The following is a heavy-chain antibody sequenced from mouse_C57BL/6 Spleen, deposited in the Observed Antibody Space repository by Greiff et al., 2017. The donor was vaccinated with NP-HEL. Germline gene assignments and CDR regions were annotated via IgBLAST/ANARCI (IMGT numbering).Heavy chain of an antibody. CDR3: ARGRGYFYFDY. D-gene: IGHD3-2*02. J-gene: IGHJ2*01. V-gene: IGHV1-53*01. CDR1: GYTFNSYW. CDR2: INPSNGGT. Sequence: QVQLQQPGTELVKPGASVKLSCKASGYTFNSYWMHWVKQRPGQGLEWIGNINPSNGGTNYNEKFKSKATLPVDKSSSTAYMQLSSLTSEDSAVSYCARGRGYFYFDYWGQGTTLTVSS.